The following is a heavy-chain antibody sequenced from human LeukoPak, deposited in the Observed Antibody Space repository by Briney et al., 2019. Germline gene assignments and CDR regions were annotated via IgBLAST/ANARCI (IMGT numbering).Heavy chain of an antibody. J-gene: IGHJ3*02. CDR2: IYTSGST. CDR3: ARETYYYDSSGYYYGGFHAFDI. CDR1: GGSISSGSYY. Sequence: SETLSLTCTVSGGSISSGSYYWSWIRQPAGKGLEWIGRIYTSGSTNYNPSLKSRVTISVDTSKNQFSLKLSSVTAADTAAYYCARETYYYDSSGYYYGGFHAFDIWGQGTMVTVSS. D-gene: IGHD3-22*01. V-gene: IGHV4-61*02.